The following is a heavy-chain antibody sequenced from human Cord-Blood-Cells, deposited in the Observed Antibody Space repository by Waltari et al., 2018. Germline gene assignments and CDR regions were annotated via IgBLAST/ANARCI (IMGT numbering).Heavy chain of an antibody. CDR3: ARVSFGGDGDYDAFDI. Sequence: QVQLVQSGAEVKKPGASVKVSCKASGYTFTGYYMHWVRPAPGQGLGWMGWINPNSGGTNYAQKFQGWVTMTRDTSISPAYMELSRLRSDDTAVYYCARVSFGGDGDYDAFDIWGQGTMVTVSS. CDR1: GYTFTGYY. V-gene: IGHV1-2*04. D-gene: IGHD4-17*01. J-gene: IGHJ3*02. CDR2: INPNSGGT.